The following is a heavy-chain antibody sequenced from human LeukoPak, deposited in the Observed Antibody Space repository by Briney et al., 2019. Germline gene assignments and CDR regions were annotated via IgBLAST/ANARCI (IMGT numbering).Heavy chain of an antibody. V-gene: IGHV1-18*01. D-gene: IGHD3-22*01. CDR1: GYTFTSYG. J-gene: IGHJ4*02. CDR3: ARDLALGYYDSSGYNKLRLFDY. Sequence: ASVKVSCKASGYTFTSYGISWVRQAPGQGLEWMGWINAYNGNTNYAQKLQGRVTMTTDTSTSTAYMELRSLRSDDTAVYYCARDLALGYYDSSGYNKLRLFDYWGQGTLVTVSS. CDR2: INAYNGNT.